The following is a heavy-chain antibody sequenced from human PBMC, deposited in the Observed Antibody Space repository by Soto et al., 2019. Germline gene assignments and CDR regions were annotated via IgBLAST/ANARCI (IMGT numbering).Heavy chain of an antibody. Sequence: SGGSLRLSCAASGFTFSSYGMHWVRQAPGKGLEWVAVISYDGSNKYYADSVKGRFTISRDNSKNTLYLQMNSLRAEDTAVYYCAKDRRVGRGYSYGYTYYFDYWGQGTLVTVSS. J-gene: IGHJ4*02. CDR3: AKDRRVGRGYSYGYTYYFDY. V-gene: IGHV3-30*18. CDR2: ISYDGSNK. CDR1: GFTFSSYG. D-gene: IGHD5-18*01.